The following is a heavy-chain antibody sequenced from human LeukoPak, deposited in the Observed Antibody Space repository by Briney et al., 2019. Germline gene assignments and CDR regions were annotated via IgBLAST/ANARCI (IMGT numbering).Heavy chain of an antibody. D-gene: IGHD5-24*01. Sequence: PGGSLRLSCAASGFTFSTYWMSWVRQAPGKGLEWVANIKEDGSDKNYVDSVRGRFTISRDNAKNSLFLQMSSLRAEDTAVYYCARDGWRAINYWGQGTLVTVS. CDR3: ARDGWRAINY. J-gene: IGHJ4*02. CDR2: IKEDGSDK. CDR1: GFTFSTYW. V-gene: IGHV3-7*01.